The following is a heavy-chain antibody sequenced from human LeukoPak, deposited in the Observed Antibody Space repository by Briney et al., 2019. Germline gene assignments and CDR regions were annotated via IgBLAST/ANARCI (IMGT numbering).Heavy chain of an antibody. J-gene: IGHJ4*02. D-gene: IGHD3-22*01. CDR2: IYYSGST. Sequence: SETLCLTCTVSGGSISSSSYYWGWIRQPPGKGLEWIGSIYYSGSTYYNPSLKSRVTISVDTSKNPFSLKLSSVTAADTAVYHCARRGYYYDSSGSPGYYFDYWGQGTLVTVSS. CDR3: ARRGYYYDSSGSPGYYFDY. CDR1: GGSISSSSYY. V-gene: IGHV4-39*01.